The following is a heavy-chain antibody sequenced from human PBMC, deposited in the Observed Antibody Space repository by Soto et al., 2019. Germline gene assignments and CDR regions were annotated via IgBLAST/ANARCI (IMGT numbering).Heavy chain of an antibody. CDR1: GFTFSSYG. CDR2: IWYDGSNK. J-gene: IGHJ5*02. V-gene: IGHV3-33*01. CDR3: ARDLKQWLVSFAFDP. Sequence: GSLRLSCAASGFTFSSYGMHWVRQAPGKGLEWVAVIWYDGSNKYYADSVKGRFTISRDNSKNTLYLQMNSLRAEDTAVYYCARDLKQWLVSFAFDPWGQGTLVTVSS. D-gene: IGHD6-19*01.